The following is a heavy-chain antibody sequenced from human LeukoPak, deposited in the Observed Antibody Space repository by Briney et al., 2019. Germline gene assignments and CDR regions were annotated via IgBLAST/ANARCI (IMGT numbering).Heavy chain of an antibody. CDR1: GFTVSSNY. J-gene: IGHJ4*02. CDR3: AKDQANRYYDFWSGYQNFDY. CDR2: IYSGGST. Sequence: GGSLRLSCAASGFTVSSNYMSWVRQAPGKGLEWVSVIYSGGSTYYADSVKGRFTISRDNSKNTLYLQMNSLRAEDTAVYYCAKDQANRYYDFWSGYQNFDYWGQGTLVTVSS. V-gene: IGHV3-53*01. D-gene: IGHD3-3*01.